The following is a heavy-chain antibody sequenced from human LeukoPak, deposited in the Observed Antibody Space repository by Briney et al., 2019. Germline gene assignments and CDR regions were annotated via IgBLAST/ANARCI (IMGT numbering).Heavy chain of an antibody. V-gene: IGHV3-30-3*01. D-gene: IGHD5-18*01. CDR1: TFTFSSYA. Sequence: GGSLRLSCATSTFTFSSYAMHWVRQAPSKGLEWVAVISFDGSKDYFADSVKGRFTISRDNSKNTLNLQMNSLRAEDTAVYYCAKDYIYGGWGNAFDIWGQGTKVTVSS. CDR2: ISFDGSKD. J-gene: IGHJ3*02. CDR3: AKDYIYGGWGNAFDI.